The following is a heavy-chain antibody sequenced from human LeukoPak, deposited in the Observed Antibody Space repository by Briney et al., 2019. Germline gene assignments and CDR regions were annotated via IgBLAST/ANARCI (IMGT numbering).Heavy chain of an antibody. CDR2: IYPSSGGT. CDR1: GHNFIIYY. J-gene: IGHJ2*01. Sequence: SVKVSCKASGHNFIIYYMHWVRQAPGQGLEWMGWIYPSSGGTKYAQKFQGRVTMTRDTSISTAYMELSRLTSDDTAVYYCARQSDLGQFDLWGRGTLVTVSS. CDR3: ARQSDLGQFDL. V-gene: IGHV1-2*02. D-gene: IGHD7-27*01.